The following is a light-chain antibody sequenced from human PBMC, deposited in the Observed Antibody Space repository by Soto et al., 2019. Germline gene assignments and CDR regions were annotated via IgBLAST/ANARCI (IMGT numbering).Light chain of an antibody. J-gene: IGKJ4*01. CDR3: QKYTSALT. CDR2: AAS. V-gene: IGKV1-27*01. Sequence: DIQMTQSPSSLSASVGDRVTITCRASRGISNYLAWYQQKPGKVPKLLIYAASTLQSGVPSRFSGSGSGTDFTLTISSLQPEDVATSYCQKYTSALTFGGGTKVELK. CDR1: RGISNY.